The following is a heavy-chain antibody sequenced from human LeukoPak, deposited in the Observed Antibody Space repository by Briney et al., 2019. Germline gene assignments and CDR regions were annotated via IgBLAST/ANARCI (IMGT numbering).Heavy chain of an antibody. V-gene: IGHV3-21*01. D-gene: IGHD1-20*01. CDR3: ARDITIRMVPFDY. CDR1: GFSFSSYS. CDR2: ISSSSSYI. Sequence: GGSLRLSCAASGFSFSSYSMNWVRQAPGKGLECVSSISSSSSYIYYADSVKGRFTISRDNAKNSLYLQMNSLRAEDTAVYYCARDITIRMVPFDYWGQGTLVTVSS. J-gene: IGHJ4*02.